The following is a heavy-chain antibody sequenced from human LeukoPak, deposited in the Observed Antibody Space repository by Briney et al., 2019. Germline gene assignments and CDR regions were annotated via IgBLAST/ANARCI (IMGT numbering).Heavy chain of an antibody. D-gene: IGHD6-13*01. CDR1: GGSFSGYY. CDR2: INHSGST. J-gene: IGHJ1*01. V-gene: IGHV4-34*01. CDR3: ARIPAGSGYFQH. Sequence: PSETLSLTCAVYGGSFSGYYWSWICQPPGKGLEWIGEINHSGSTNYNPSLKSRVTISVDTSKNQFSLKLSSVTAADTAVYYCARIPAGSGYFQHWGQGTLVTVSS.